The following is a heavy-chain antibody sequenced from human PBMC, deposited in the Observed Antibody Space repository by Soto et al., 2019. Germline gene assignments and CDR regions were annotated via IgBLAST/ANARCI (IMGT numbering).Heavy chain of an antibody. J-gene: IGHJ3*02. CDR1: GGSISSGGYS. CDR2: IYYSGST. Sequence: SETLSLTCAVSGGSISSGGYSWSWIRQPPGKGQEWIGYIYYSGSTYYNTSLKSRVTISVDTSKNQFSLKLSSVTAADTAVYYCARTPSDIVDTFGAFDIWGQGTMVTVSS. V-gene: IGHV4-30-2*03. D-gene: IGHD5-12*01. CDR3: ARTPSDIVDTFGAFDI.